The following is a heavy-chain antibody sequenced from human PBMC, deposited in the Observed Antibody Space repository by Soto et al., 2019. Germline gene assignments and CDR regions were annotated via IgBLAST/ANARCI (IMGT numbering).Heavy chain of an antibody. CDR1: GFTFSSYA. V-gene: IGHV3-30-3*01. J-gene: IGHJ4*02. D-gene: IGHD3-10*01. CDR3: ARDPMGRYYGSGSYYVYY. Sequence: QVQLVESGGGVVQPGRSLRLSCAASGFTFSSYAMHWVRQAPGKGLEWVAVISYDGSNKYYADSVKGRFTISRDNSKNTLYLQMNSLRAEDTAVYYCARDPMGRYYGSGSYYVYYWGQGTLVTVSS. CDR2: ISYDGSNK.